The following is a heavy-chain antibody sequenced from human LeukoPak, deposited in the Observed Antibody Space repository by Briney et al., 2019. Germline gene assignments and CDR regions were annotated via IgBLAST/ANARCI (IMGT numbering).Heavy chain of an antibody. CDR1: GFTFSNYW. CDR2: IRQDGSEK. V-gene: IGHV3-7*01. D-gene: IGHD5-24*01. Sequence: PGGSLRLSCAASGFTFSNYWMNWVRQAPGKGLEWVADIRQDGSEKYYVDSVKGRFTISRDNAKNSLYLQMNSLRVEDTAVYYCVRDVDIWGQGTLVTVSS. J-gene: IGHJ4*02. CDR3: VRDVDI.